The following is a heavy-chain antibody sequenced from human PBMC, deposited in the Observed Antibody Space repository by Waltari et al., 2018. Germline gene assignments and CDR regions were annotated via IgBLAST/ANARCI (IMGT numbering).Heavy chain of an antibody. D-gene: IGHD6-19*01. CDR2: INPGDSDT. J-gene: IGHJ3*02. CDR3: AKVSLEGYSSGFLDAFDI. V-gene: IGHV5-51*03. CDR1: GYSFTSYW. Sequence: EVQLVQSGAEVKKPGESLKISCKGSGYSFTSYWIGWVRQMPGKGLDWMGIINPGDSDTRYSPSFQGQVTISADKSISTAYRQWSSLKASDTAMDYCAKVSLEGYSSGFLDAFDIWGQGTMVTVSS.